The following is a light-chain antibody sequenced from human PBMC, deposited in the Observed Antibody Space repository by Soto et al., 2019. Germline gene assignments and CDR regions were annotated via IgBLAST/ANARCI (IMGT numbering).Light chain of an antibody. V-gene: IGLV1-40*01. J-gene: IGLJ2*01. CDR1: SSNIGAGYD. CDR2: GNS. Sequence: QSALTQPPSVSGAPGQRVTISSTGSSSNIGAGYDVHWYQQLPGTAPKLLIYGNSNRPSGVPDRFSGSKSGTSASLAITGLQAEDEADYYCQSYDSSLSGSGVVFGGGTKLTVL. CDR3: QSYDSSLSGSGVV.